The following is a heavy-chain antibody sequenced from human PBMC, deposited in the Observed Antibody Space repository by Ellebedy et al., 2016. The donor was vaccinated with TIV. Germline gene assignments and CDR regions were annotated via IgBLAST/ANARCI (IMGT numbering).Heavy chain of an antibody. V-gene: IGHV3-7*01. D-gene: IGHD4-17*01. Sequence: PGGFLRLSCAASGFSFRSYWMSWVRQAPGKGLEWVANIYQDGSDQYYADSVKGRFTISRDNANKSLFLQMNSLRVDDTAVYYCARRGSYGDYAVQVNSWFDTWGQGTLVSVSS. CDR2: IYQDGSDQ. CDR3: ARRGSYGDYAVQVNSWFDT. CDR1: GFSFRSYW. J-gene: IGHJ5*02.